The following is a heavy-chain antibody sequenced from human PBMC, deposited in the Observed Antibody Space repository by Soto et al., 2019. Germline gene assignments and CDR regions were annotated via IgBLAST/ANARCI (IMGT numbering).Heavy chain of an antibody. Sequence: SETLSLTCAVSGGSISSSNWWSWVRQPPGKGLEWIGEIYHSGSTNYNPSLKSRVTISVDKSKNQFSLKLSSVTAADTAVYYCASTTADWGIDAFDIWGQGTMVTVSS. CDR3: ASTTADWGIDAFDI. CDR1: GGSISSSNW. CDR2: IYHSGST. D-gene: IGHD7-27*01. V-gene: IGHV4-4*02. J-gene: IGHJ3*02.